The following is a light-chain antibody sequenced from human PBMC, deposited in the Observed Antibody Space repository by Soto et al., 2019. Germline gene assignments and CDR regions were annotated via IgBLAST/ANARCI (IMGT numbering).Light chain of an antibody. CDR3: AAWDDSLNALLV. CDR1: SSNIGSNT. J-gene: IGLJ3*02. Sequence: QSVMTQPPLASGTPGQRVTISCSGSSSNIGSNTVNWYQQLPGTAPKLLIYSNNQRPSGVPDRFSGSKSGTSASLAISGLQSEDEADYYCAAWDDSLNALLVFGGGTKLTVL. CDR2: SNN. V-gene: IGLV1-44*01.